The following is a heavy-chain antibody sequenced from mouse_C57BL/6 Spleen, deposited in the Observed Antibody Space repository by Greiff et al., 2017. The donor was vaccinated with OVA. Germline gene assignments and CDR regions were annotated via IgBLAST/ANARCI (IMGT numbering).Heavy chain of an antibody. CDR2: INYDGSST. J-gene: IGHJ2*01. CDR1: GFTFSDYY. Sequence: EVQVVESEGGLVQPGSSMKLSCTASGFTFSDYYMAWVRQVPEKGLEWVANINYDGSSTYYLDSLKSRFIISRDNAKNILYLRMSSLKSEDTATYYCAREGVYYGSFFDYWGQGTTLTVSS. V-gene: IGHV5-16*01. D-gene: IGHD1-1*01. CDR3: AREGVYYGSFFDY.